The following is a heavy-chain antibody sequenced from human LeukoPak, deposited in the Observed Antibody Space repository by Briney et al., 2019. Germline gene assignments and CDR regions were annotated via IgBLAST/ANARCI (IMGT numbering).Heavy chain of an antibody. CDR2: IFPADSDT. Sequence: GESLKISCKASGYSFTIYWIGWVRQVPGKGLEWMGIIFPADSDTRYSPSFQGQVTVSADKPITTAYLQWSSLKASDTAMYYCARWVTADRGKKDAFDIWGQGTMVTVSS. V-gene: IGHV5-51*04. D-gene: IGHD2-21*02. CDR1: GYSFTIYW. CDR3: ARWVTADRGKKDAFDI. J-gene: IGHJ3*02.